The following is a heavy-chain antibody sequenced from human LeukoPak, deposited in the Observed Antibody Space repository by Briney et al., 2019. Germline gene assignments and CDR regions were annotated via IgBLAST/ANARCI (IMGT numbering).Heavy chain of an antibody. CDR3: ARGGSHSSSWFREPYYYYMDV. J-gene: IGHJ6*03. D-gene: IGHD6-13*01. Sequence: ASVKVSCKASGYTFTSYGISWVRQAPGQGLEWMGWISAYNGNTNYAQKLQGRVTMTTDTSTSTAYMELRSLRSDDTAVHYCARGGSHSSSWFREPYYYYMDVWGKGTTVTISS. CDR2: ISAYNGNT. V-gene: IGHV1-18*01. CDR1: GYTFTSYG.